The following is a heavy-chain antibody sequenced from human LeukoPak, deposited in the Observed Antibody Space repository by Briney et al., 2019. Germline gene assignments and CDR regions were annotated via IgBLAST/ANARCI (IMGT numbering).Heavy chain of an antibody. CDR1: EFTFSSYA. V-gene: IGHV3-30*04. Sequence: GGSLRLSCAASEFTFSSYAMHWVRQAPGKGLEWVAVISYDGSNKYYADSVKGRFTISRDNSKNTLYLQMNSLRAEDTAVYYCARVLSLLFGMDYWGQGTLVTVPS. J-gene: IGHJ4*02. CDR3: ARVLSLLFGMDY. CDR2: ISYDGSNK. D-gene: IGHD2-21*01.